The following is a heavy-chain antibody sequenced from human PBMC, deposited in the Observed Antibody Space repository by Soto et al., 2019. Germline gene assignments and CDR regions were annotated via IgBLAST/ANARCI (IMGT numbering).Heavy chain of an antibody. CDR2: IIPTFGTT. Sequence: QVQLVQSGAEVKKPGSSVKVSCKAFGGTFSSYAINWIRQAPGQGLEWMGGIIPTFGTTTYAQRFQARVTITADECTSTAYVELSSLRSEDTALYYCARDGGAATFDYWGQGTLVTVSS. J-gene: IGHJ4*02. V-gene: IGHV1-69*12. D-gene: IGHD1-26*01. CDR3: ARDGGAATFDY. CDR1: GGTFSSYA.